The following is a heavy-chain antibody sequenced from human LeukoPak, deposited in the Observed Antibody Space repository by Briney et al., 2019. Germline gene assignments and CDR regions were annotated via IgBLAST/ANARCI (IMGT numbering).Heavy chain of an antibody. CDR3: ARGGYSSSWSLGMDV. D-gene: IGHD6-13*01. CDR2: IYYSRSN. Sequence: SETLSLTCTVSFGSISSYYWTCIRQTPTKDLEWMGNIYYSRSNNYHPPLTSRVSISVDTSRNQLSLMLTSVTAADTVVYYCARGGYSSSWSLGMDVWGQGTTVTVSS. J-gene: IGHJ6*02. CDR1: FGSISSYY. V-gene: IGHV4-59*12.